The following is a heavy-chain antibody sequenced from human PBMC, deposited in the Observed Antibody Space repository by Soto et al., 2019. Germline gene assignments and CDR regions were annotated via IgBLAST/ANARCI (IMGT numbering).Heavy chain of an antibody. V-gene: IGHV2-5*02. CDR3: AHRPRGYAYYFDY. J-gene: IGHJ4*02. Sequence: QITLKESGPTLVKPKQTLTLTCTFSGFSLSTRGVAVGWFRQPPGKALEWLALIYWDEDKWYSPSLKSRLTITDDTSKNQVVLTMTKMDPVDTATYYCAHRPRGYAYYFDYWGQGTLVTVSS. D-gene: IGHD5-12*01. CDR2: IYWDEDK. CDR1: GFSLSTRGVA.